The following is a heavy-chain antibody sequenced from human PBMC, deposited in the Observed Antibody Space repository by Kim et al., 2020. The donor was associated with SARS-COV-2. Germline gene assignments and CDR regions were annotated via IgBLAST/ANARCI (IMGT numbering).Heavy chain of an antibody. Sequence: GGSLRLSCAASGFTFSSYGMHWVRQAPGKGLEWVAVISYDGSNKYYADSVKGRFTISRDNSKNTLYLQMNSLRAEDTAVYYCAKSGSSSSHYYYGMDVWGQGTTVTVSS. V-gene: IGHV3-30*18. CDR2: ISYDGSNK. D-gene: IGHD6-6*01. CDR3: AKSGSSSSHYYYGMDV. J-gene: IGHJ6*02. CDR1: GFTFSSYG.